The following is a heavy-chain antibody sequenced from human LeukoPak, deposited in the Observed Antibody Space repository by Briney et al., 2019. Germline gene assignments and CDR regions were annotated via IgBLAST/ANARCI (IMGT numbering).Heavy chain of an antibody. CDR1: GGTFTSYA. CDR2: TIPIFGTA. V-gene: IGHV1-69*05. CDR3: ARDECSSTSCYPSAFDWFDP. Sequence: ASVTVSFTASGGTFTSYAISWVRQPPGQGLDWMGGTIPIFGTANYEQKFTGRVTISTDESTSTAYMELSSLRSEDTGVYYCARDECSSTSCYPSAFDWFDPWGQGNLVTVSS. J-gene: IGHJ5*02. D-gene: IGHD2-2*01.